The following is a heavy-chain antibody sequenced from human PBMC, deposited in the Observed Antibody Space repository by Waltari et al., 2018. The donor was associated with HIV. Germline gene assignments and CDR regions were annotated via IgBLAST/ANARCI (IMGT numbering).Heavy chain of an antibody. CDR3: AGEGGYYESNAFDI. CDR1: GFTFDDYG. Sequence: EVQLVESGGGVVRPGGSLRISCAASGFTFDDYGLSWVRQAPGRGLEWVSGINWNVGSTGCADSVKGRVTSARDNAKNPLYLQMNSRRAEETGLYYCAGEGGYYESNAFDIWGQGTMVTVAS. CDR2: INWNVGST. J-gene: IGHJ3*02. V-gene: IGHV3-20*04. D-gene: IGHD3-22*01.